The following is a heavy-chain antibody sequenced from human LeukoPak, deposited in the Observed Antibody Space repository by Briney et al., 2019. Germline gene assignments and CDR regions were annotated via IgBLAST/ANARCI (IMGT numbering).Heavy chain of an antibody. V-gene: IGHV4-39*01. CDR3: ARRSLEWDPRLGWFDP. D-gene: IGHD6-25*01. CDR2: IYYSGST. Sequence: PSETLSLTCTVSGGSISSSTYYWGWIRQPPGKGLEWIGSIYYSGSTYYNPSLKSRVTISVDTSKNQFSLKLSSVTAADTAVYYCARRSLEWDPRLGWFDPWGQGTLVTVSS. CDR1: GGSISSSTYY. J-gene: IGHJ5*02.